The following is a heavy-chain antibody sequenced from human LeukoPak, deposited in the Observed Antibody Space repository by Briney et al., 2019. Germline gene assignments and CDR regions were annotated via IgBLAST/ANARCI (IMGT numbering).Heavy chain of an antibody. J-gene: IGHJ4*02. V-gene: IGHV3-21*01. D-gene: IGHD1-1*01. Sequence: GGSLRLSCAASGFTFSSYAMSWVRQAPGKGLEWVSSISSSSSYIYYADSVKGRFTISRDNAKNSLYLQMNSLRAEDTAVYYCARERRRGVYYFDYWGQGTLVTVSS. CDR2: ISSSSSYI. CDR3: ARERRRGVYYFDY. CDR1: GFTFSSYA.